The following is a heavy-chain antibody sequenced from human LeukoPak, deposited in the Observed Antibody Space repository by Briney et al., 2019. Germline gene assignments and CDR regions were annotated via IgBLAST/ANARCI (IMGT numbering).Heavy chain of an antibody. CDR1: GLTFSSYG. D-gene: IGHD2-15*01. Sequence: GRSLRLSCAASGLTFSSYGMHWVRQAPGKGLEWVAVISYDGSNKYYADSVKGRFTISRDNSKNTLYLQMNSLRAEDTAVYYCAKYASGWELRREYYFDYWGQGTLVTVSS. CDR2: ISYDGSNK. J-gene: IGHJ4*02. V-gene: IGHV3-30*18. CDR3: AKYASGWELRREYYFDY.